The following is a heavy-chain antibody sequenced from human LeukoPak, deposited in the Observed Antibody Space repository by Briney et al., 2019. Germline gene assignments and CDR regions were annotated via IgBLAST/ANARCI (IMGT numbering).Heavy chain of an antibody. D-gene: IGHD4-17*01. J-gene: IGHJ3*02. CDR2: ISYDGSNK. CDR3: ASRTTVTDADGFDI. V-gene: IGHV3-30*03. Sequence: GRSLRLSCAASGFTFSSYGMHWVRQAPGKGLEWVAVISYDGSNKYYADSVKGRFTISRDNSKNTVYLQMNSLRAEDTAVYYCASRTTVTDADGFDIWGQGTMVTVSS. CDR1: GFTFSSYG.